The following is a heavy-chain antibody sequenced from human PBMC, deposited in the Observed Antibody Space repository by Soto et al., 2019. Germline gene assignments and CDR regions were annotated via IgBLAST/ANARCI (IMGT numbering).Heavy chain of an antibody. Sequence: QVQLVESGGGVVQPGRSLRLSCAASGLTLSRFAMHWVRQAPGKGLEWVAVIGYDGSNKDYADSVKGRFTISRDNSKNTLYLQMKSLRPEDTAVYDCARDPVNYYGSWTYGMDVWGQGTTVTVSS. J-gene: IGHJ6*02. V-gene: IGHV3-30-3*01. CDR3: ARDPVNYYGSWTYGMDV. CDR2: IGYDGSNK. CDR1: GLTLSRFA. D-gene: IGHD3-10*01.